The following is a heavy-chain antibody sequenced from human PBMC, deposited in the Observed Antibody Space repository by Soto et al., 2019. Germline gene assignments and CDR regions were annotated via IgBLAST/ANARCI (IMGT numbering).Heavy chain of an antibody. CDR3: AKGVKVPAAIRYYYYGLDV. Sequence: VQLLESGGGLVRPGESLRLSCTASGFTFSTYALSWVRQAPGKGLEWVSALTGSGATTYYADSVKGRFTISRDNSKNTLYLQMSSLRAEDTAIYYCAKGVKVPAAIRYYYYGLDVWGHGTTVTVSS. CDR2: LTGSGATT. V-gene: IGHV3-23*01. D-gene: IGHD2-2*01. J-gene: IGHJ6*02. CDR1: GFTFSTYA.